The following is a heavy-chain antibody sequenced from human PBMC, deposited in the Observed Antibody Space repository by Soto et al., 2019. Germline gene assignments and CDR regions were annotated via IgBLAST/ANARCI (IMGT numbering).Heavy chain of an antibody. D-gene: IGHD2-2*01. J-gene: IGHJ4*02. CDR3: VRFLVPAANFDY. CDR2: ISGNGGRT. V-gene: IGHV3-23*01. CDR1: GFTFSDYA. Sequence: EMQLLEFGGGLVQPGGSLRLSCAASGFTFSDYAMSWVRQAPGKGLEWVSGISGNGGRTYHADSVKGRFTISRDNSKNTLYLQMNSLRVEDTALYYCVRFLVPAANFDYWGQGTMVTVSS.